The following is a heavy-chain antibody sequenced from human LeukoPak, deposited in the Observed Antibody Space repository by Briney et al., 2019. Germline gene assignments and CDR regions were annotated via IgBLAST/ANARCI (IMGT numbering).Heavy chain of an antibody. CDR2: ISSRGSTI. D-gene: IGHD5-18*01. J-gene: IGHJ4*02. CDR1: GFTFSSFE. CDR3: ARDRSYGSFNY. V-gene: IGHV3-48*03. Sequence: GGSLRLSCAASGFTFSSFEMNWVRQAPGKGLEWVSYISSRGSTIYYADSVKGRFTISRDNAKNSLYLQMSSLRAEDTAVYYCARDRSYGSFNYWGQGTLVTVSS.